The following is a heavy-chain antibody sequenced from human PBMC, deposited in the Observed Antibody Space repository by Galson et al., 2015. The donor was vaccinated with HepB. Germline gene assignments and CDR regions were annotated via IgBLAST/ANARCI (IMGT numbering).Heavy chain of an antibody. CDR1: GDSFSNYW. V-gene: IGHV5-51*01. Sequence: QSGAEVKKPGESLKISCKVSGDSFSNYWIGWVRQMPGKGLEWMGLIYLDDSDTRYSPSFQGQVTISADKSISTAYLQWSSLVASDNATDYCAKEAGPWGHGTLVTVAS. J-gene: IGHJ5*02. CDR3: AKEAGP. CDR2: IYLDDSDT.